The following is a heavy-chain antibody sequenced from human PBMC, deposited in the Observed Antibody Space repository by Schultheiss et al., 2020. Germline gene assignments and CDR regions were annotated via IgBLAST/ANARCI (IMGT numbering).Heavy chain of an antibody. CDR1: GYTFTGYY. Sequence: ASVKVSCKASGYTFTGYYMHWVRQAPGQGLEWMGWINPNSGGTNYAQKFQGRVTMTRDTSISTAYMELSRLRSDDTAVYYCARECPLITMIVVASHNWFDPWGQGTLVTVSA. J-gene: IGHJ5*02. D-gene: IGHD3-22*01. CDR2: INPNSGGT. CDR3: ARECPLITMIVVASHNWFDP. V-gene: IGHV1-2*02.